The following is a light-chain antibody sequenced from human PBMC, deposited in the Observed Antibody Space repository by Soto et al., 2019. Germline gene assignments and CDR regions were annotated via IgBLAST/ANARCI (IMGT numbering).Light chain of an antibody. V-gene: IGKV1-5*01. J-gene: IGKJ4*01. CDR1: QSLTIW. Sequence: DIQMTQSPSTLSASVGDRVTITCRASQSLTIWLAWYQQKPGKSPNLLIYDASSLERGVPSRFSGSGSGTEFTLTISSLQPDDFATYYCQQYDSYPLTFGGGTKVDLK. CDR3: QQYDSYPLT. CDR2: DAS.